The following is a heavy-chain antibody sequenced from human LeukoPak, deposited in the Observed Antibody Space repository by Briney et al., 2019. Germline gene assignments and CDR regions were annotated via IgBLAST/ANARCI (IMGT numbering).Heavy chain of an antibody. CDR2: ISWNSGSI. Sequence: GGSLRLSCAASGFTFDDYAMHWVRQAPGKGLEWVSGISWNSGSIGYADSVKGRFTISRDNAKNSLYLQMNSLRAEDTALYYCAKDMGPMVRGANNYWGQGTLVTVSS. CDR3: AKDMGPMVRGANNY. V-gene: IGHV3-9*01. D-gene: IGHD3-10*01. CDR1: GFTFDDYA. J-gene: IGHJ4*02.